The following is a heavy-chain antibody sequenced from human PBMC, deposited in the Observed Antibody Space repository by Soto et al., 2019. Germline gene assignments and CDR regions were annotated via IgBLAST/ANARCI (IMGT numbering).Heavy chain of an antibody. CDR3: ARALRAVAELDY. J-gene: IGHJ4*02. CDR1: GYTFTGYY. CDR2: INPNSGGT. Sequence: VKVSCKASGYTFTGYYMHWVRQAPGQGLEWMGWINPNSGGTNYAQKFQGWVTMTRDTSISTAYMELSRLRSDDTAVYYCARALRAVAELDYWGQGTLVTVSS. D-gene: IGHD6-19*01. V-gene: IGHV1-2*04.